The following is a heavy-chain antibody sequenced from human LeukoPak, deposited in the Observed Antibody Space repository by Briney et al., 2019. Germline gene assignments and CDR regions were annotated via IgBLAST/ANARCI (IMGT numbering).Heavy chain of an antibody. V-gene: IGHV3-7*01. Sequence: GGSLRLSCAASGFTFSSYWMSWVRQAPGKGLEWVANIKQDGSEKHYVDSVKGRFTISRDNAKNSLYLQMNSLRAEDTAVYYCARAGYCSSTSCYYYYYYMDVWGKGTTVTVSS. CDR1: GFTFSSYW. D-gene: IGHD2-2*01. CDR3: ARAGYCSSTSCYYYYYYMDV. J-gene: IGHJ6*03. CDR2: IKQDGSEK.